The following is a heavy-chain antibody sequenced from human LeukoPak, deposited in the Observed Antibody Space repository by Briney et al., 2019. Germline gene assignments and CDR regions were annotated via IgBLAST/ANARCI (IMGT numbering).Heavy chain of an antibody. V-gene: IGHV3-48*01. CDR1: GFTFSTYS. D-gene: IGHD3-10*02. CDR3: AELGITMIGGV. CDR2: INREIGTI. Sequence: GGSLRLSCAASGFTFSTYSMNWVRQAPGKGLEWISHINREIGTIYYADSVKGRFTISRNNGKNSLYLQMNSLRAEDTAVYYCAELGITMIGGVWGKGTTVTISS. J-gene: IGHJ6*04.